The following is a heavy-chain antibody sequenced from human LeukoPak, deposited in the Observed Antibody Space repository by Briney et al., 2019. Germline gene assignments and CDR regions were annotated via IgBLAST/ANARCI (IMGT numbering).Heavy chain of an antibody. CDR3: VRGTGY. J-gene: IGHJ4*02. CDR2: ISSNGDNT. V-gene: IGHV3-64D*06. Sequence: QTGGSLRLSCSVSAFTVSTYVMHWVRQAPGKGLEYVSAISSNGDNTYYADSVKGRFTISRDNSKNTLYLQMSSLRADDTAVYYCVRGTGYWGQGTLVTVSS. CDR1: AFTVSTYV.